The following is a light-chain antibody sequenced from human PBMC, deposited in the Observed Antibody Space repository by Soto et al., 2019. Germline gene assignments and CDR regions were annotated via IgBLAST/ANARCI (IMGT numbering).Light chain of an antibody. V-gene: IGKV1-33*01. CDR3: QQYDNLPYT. J-gene: IGKJ2*01. CDR2: DAS. Sequence: DTQMTQSPSSLSASVGDRATITCQASQDISNYLNWYQQKPGKAPKLLIYDASNLETGVPSRFSGSGSGTDFTFTISSLQPEDIATYYCQQYDNLPYTFGQGTKVDIK. CDR1: QDISNY.